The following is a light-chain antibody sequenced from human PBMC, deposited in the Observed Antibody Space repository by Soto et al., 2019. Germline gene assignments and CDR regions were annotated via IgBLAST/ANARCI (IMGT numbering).Light chain of an antibody. CDR1: RSVSTY. CDR3: QQPSKWGALT. J-gene: IGKJ4*01. V-gene: IGKV3-11*01. Sequence: EIVLTQSPATLSLSPGQRATLSCRASRSVSTYLAWYQQKPGQAPRLLIYDASNRAIGIPARFSGSGSGTEFTLTISSLEPEDFAVYYCQQPSKWGALTFGGGTKVEIK. CDR2: DAS.